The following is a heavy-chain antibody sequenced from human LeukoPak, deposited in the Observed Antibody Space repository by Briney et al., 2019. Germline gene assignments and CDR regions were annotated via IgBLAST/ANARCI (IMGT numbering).Heavy chain of an antibody. J-gene: IGHJ6*03. CDR2: ITTGSSYI. Sequence: GGSLRLSCSASGFNFTRYAMDSVRQAPGKGLEWVSSITTGSSYIYYADSVRGRFSVSRDNAQNSLYLEMNSLRAEDTAVYFSAIVDATTASSYYYYYMDVWGKGTTVTVSS. D-gene: IGHD1-1*01. CDR3: AIVDATTASSYYYYYMDV. V-gene: IGHV3-21*06. CDR1: GFNFTRYA.